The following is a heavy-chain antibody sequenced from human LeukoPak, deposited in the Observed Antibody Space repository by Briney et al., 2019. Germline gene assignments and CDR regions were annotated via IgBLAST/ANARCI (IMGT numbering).Heavy chain of an antibody. Sequence: GGSLRLSCAASGFMFSSYAMSWVRQAPGKGLEWVSAISESGGYTKYADPVKGRFTISRDNSKNTLYLQMNSLKAEDTAAYYCATEDSSDYYSFDYWGQGTLVTVSS. CDR3: ATEDSSDYYSFDY. D-gene: IGHD3-22*01. V-gene: IGHV3-23*01. CDR2: ISESGGYT. CDR1: GFMFSSYA. J-gene: IGHJ4*02.